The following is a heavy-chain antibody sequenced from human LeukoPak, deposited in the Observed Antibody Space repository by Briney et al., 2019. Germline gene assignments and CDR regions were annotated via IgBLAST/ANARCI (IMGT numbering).Heavy chain of an antibody. V-gene: IGHV3-66*01. CDR1: GFTVSSNY. CDR2: IYSGGST. CDR3: ARAGYNWNDGLDY. D-gene: IGHD1-1*01. J-gene: IGHJ4*02. Sequence: PGGSLRLSCAASGFTVSSNYMSWVRQAPGKGLEWVSVIYSGGSTYYADSVKGRFTSSRDNSKNTLYLQMNSLRAEDTAVYYCARAGYNWNDGLDYWGQGTLVTVSS.